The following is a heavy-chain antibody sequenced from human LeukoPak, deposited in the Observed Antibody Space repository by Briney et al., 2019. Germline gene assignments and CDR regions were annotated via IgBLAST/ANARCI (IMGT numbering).Heavy chain of an antibody. V-gene: IGHV4-59*08. J-gene: IGHJ5*02. CDR1: GGSISSYF. D-gene: IGHD3-16*01. CDR2: IHYSGST. Sequence: SETLSLTCTVSGGSISSYFWGWIRQPPGKGLEWIAYIHYSGSTNYNPSLKSQVTISVDTSKNQFSLRLSSVTAADTALYYCARRLGAGWFDPWGQGTLVTVSS. CDR3: ARRLGAGWFDP.